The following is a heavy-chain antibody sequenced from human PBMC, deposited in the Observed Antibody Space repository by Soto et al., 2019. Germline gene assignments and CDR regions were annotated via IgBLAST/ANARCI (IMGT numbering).Heavy chain of an antibody. D-gene: IGHD3-9*01. J-gene: IGHJ4*02. CDR1: GDSISSGDYY. V-gene: IGHV4-30-4*01. Sequence: QVQLQESGPGLVKPSQTLSLTCTVSGDSISSGDYYWSWIRQPPGKGLEWIGYIYSSGSTYYNPSLKSRFTLSIDTSTNQFSLRLPSVTDAYTAVYFCARDRSASTGYHYYFDYWGQGTLVTVSS. CDR2: IYSSGST. CDR3: ARDRSASTGYHYYFDY.